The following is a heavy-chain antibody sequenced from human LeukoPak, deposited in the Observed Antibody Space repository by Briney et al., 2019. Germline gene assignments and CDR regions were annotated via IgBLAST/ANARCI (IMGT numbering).Heavy chain of an antibody. D-gene: IGHD4-23*01. CDR2: FDPEDGET. CDR3: ATSRRMVTDYFDY. J-gene: IGHJ4*02. V-gene: IGHV1-24*01. Sequence: ASVKVSCKASGYTFIGYHIHWVRQAPGKGLEWMGGFDPEDGETIYAQKFQGRVTMTEDTSTDTAYMELSSLRSEDTAVYYCATSRRMVTDYFDYWGQGTLVTVSS. CDR1: GYTFIGYH.